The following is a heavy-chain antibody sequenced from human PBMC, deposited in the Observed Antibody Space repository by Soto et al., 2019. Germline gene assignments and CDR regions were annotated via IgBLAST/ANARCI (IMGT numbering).Heavy chain of an antibody. J-gene: IGHJ4*02. Sequence: EVQLVESGGGLVQPGGSLRLSCAASGFTFNNYWMSWVRQAPGKGLEWVANIKQDGSEKYYVDSVKGRFTNSRDNAKNSLYLQMNSLRAEDTAVYYCAKNNRYCSSTNCFVFDYWGQGTLVTVSS. CDR3: AKNNRYCSSTNCFVFDY. CDR1: GFTFNNYW. CDR2: IKQDGSEK. V-gene: IGHV3-7*01. D-gene: IGHD2-2*01.